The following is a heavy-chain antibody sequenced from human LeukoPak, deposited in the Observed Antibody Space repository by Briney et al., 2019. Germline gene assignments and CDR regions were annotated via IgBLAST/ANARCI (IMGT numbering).Heavy chain of an antibody. CDR1: GFTVSSHY. J-gene: IGHJ4*02. CDR3: ARRRSKAYEN. CDR2: ISSGSST. D-gene: IGHD3-22*01. Sequence: PGGSLRLSCAASGFTVSSHYMTWVRQAPGKGLEWVSLISSGSSTYYADSVKGRSTISRDNSKNTLYLQLNSLRADDTAVYYCARRRSKAYENWGQGTLVTVSS. V-gene: IGHV3-53*01.